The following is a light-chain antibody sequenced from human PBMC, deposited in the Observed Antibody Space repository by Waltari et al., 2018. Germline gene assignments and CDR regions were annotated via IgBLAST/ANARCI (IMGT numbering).Light chain of an antibody. CDR1: SGHSSYA. CDR2: LNSDGSH. Sequence: QPVLTQSPSASASLGASVKLTCTLSSGHSSYAIAWHQQHPEKAPRYLMKLNSDGSHPKGDGIPDRFSGSSSGTERYLTISSLQSEDEADYYCQTWGTGIWVFGGGTKLTVL. CDR3: QTWGTGIWV. V-gene: IGLV4-69*01. J-gene: IGLJ3*02.